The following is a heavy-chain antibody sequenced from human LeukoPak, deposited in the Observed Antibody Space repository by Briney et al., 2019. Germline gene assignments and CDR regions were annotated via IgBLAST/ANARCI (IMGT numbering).Heavy chain of an antibody. CDR3: AARDSYGSGSYPIDY. Sequence: GGSLRLSCAASGFTFNAHWMHWVRQAPGKGLVWVSRINTDGSTTDYADSVKGRFTISRDNAKNTLYLQMNSLRAEDTAVYYCAARDSYGSGSYPIDYWGQGTLVTVSS. V-gene: IGHV3-74*01. CDR1: GFTFNAHW. D-gene: IGHD3-10*01. J-gene: IGHJ4*02. CDR2: INTDGSTT.